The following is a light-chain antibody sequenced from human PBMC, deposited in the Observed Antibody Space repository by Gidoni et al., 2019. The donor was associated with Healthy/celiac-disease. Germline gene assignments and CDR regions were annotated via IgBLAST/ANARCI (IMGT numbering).Light chain of an antibody. Sequence: IHMTQSPSSLSASVGDRVTITCRASQSISSYLNWYQQKPGKAPKLLIYAASSLQSGVPSRFSGSGSGTDFTLNIRSLQPEDFATYYCQQSYSTPPLTFGGGTKVEIK. CDR2: AAS. J-gene: IGKJ4*01. CDR3: QQSYSTPPLT. V-gene: IGKV1-39*01. CDR1: QSISSY.